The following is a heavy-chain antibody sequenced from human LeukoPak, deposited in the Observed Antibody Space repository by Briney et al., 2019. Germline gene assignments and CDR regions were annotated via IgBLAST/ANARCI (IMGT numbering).Heavy chain of an antibody. CDR3: ARLNYYDSSGYGFDY. CDR2: ISSSGSTI. D-gene: IGHD3-22*01. V-gene: IGHV3-11*01. J-gene: IGHJ4*02. Sequence: GGSLRLSCAASGFTFSDYYMSWIRQAPGKGLEWVSYISSSGSTIYYADSVKGRFTISRDNAKNSLHLQMNSLRAEDTAVYYCARLNYYDSSGYGFDYWGQGTLVTVSS. CDR1: GFTFSDYY.